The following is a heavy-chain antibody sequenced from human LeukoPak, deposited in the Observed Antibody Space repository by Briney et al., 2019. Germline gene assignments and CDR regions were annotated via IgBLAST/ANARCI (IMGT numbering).Heavy chain of an antibody. CDR3: ARRGRNYYGSGDYFDC. J-gene: IGHJ4*02. Sequence: PETLSLTCTVSGGSISSSNYYWSWIRQPPGKGLEWIGYIYYSGSTNYNPSLKSRVTISIDTSKNQFSLKLSSVTAADTAVYYCARRGRNYYGSGDYFDCWGQGTLVTVSS. V-gene: IGHV4-61*05. CDR1: GGSISSSNYY. CDR2: IYYSGST. D-gene: IGHD3-10*01.